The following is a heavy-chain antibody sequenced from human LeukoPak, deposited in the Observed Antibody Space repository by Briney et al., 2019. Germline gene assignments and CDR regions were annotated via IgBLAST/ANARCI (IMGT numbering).Heavy chain of an antibody. CDR3: VKGIVVVPAAMESGYYYYGMDA. CDR2: ISSNGGST. J-gene: IGHJ6*04. Sequence: GGSLRLSCSASGFTFSSYAMHWVRQAPGKGLEYVSAISSNGGSTYYADSVKGRFTISRDNSKNTLYLQMSSLRAEDTAVYYCVKGIVVVPAAMESGYYYYGMDAWGKGTTVTVSS. D-gene: IGHD2-2*01. CDR1: GFTFSSYA. V-gene: IGHV3-64D*06.